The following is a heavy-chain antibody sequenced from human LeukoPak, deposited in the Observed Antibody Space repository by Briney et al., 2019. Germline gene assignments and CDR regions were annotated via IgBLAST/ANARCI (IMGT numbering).Heavy chain of an antibody. CDR1: GYSFSTYW. J-gene: IGHJ4*02. CDR3: AATYYDILTGESNIDY. D-gene: IGHD3-9*01. Sequence: GESLKISCKGSGYSFSTYWIGWVRQMPGKGLEWMGLINAADSDTRYSPSFQGQVTISADKSISTAYLQWSSLKASDTAMYYCAATYYDILTGESNIDYWGQGTLVTVSS. V-gene: IGHV5-51*01. CDR2: INAADSDT.